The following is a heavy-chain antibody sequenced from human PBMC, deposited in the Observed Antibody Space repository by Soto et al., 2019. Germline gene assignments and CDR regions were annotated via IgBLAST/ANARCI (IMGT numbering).Heavy chain of an antibody. CDR2: IYYSGST. J-gene: IGHJ3*02. CDR3: ARVRIAGDSSGRYDAFDI. Sequence: QVQLQESGPGLVKPSETLSLTCTVSGGSISSYYWSWIRQPPGKGLEWIGYIYYSGSTNYNPSLKSRVTISVDTSKNQFSLKLSSVTAADTAVYYCARVRIAGDSSGRYDAFDIWGQGTMVTVSS. CDR1: GGSISSYY. D-gene: IGHD3-22*01. V-gene: IGHV4-59*01.